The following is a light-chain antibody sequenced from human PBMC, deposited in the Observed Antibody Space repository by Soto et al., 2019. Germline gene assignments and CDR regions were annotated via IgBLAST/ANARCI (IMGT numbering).Light chain of an antibody. Sequence: QSVLPQTPSVSGTPGQTVTISCSGSSSNIGRNHVYWYQQLPGAAPKLLMYSHNIRPSGVPDRFSASSSGTSASLVISGLRSEDEADYHCATWDDDVSGVVFGGGTKLTVL. V-gene: IGLV1-47*02. CDR2: SHN. J-gene: IGLJ2*01. CDR1: SSNIGRNH. CDR3: ATWDDDVSGVV.